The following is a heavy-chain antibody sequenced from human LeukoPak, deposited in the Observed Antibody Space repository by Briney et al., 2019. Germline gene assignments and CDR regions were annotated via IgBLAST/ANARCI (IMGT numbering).Heavy chain of an antibody. CDR3: ARGICSGGSCYPDY. D-gene: IGHD2-15*01. CDR1: GGSISSSSYY. CDR2: IYYSGST. J-gene: IGHJ4*02. V-gene: IGHV4-39*01. Sequence: PSETLSLTCTVSGGSISSSSYYWGWIRQPPGKGLEWIGRIYYSGSTYYNPSRKSRVTISVDTSKNQFSLKLSSVTAADTAVYYCARGICSGGSCYPDYWGQGTLVTVSS.